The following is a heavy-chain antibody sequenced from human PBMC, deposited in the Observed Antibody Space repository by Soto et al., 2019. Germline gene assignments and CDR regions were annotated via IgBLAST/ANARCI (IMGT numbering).Heavy chain of an antibody. D-gene: IGHD1-26*01. CDR1: GYTFTDYY. CDR3: ARDGAGAGNYYGMDV. J-gene: IGHJ6*02. V-gene: IGHV1-2*04. CDR2: INPNNGGA. Sequence: ASVKVSCKASGYTFTDYYIHWVRLAPGQGLEWMGWINPNNGGANSAQKFQGWVTLTRDTSISTAYMELTRLTSDDTAVYHCARDGAGAGNYYGMDVWGQGTTGTVSS.